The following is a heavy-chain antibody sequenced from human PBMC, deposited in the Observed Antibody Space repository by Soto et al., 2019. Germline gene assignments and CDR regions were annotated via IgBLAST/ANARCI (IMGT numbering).Heavy chain of an antibody. CDR3: AKANAARLLSKFLDY. V-gene: IGHV3-66*01. CDR1: GFTVRTTY. Sequence: GGSLRLSCAASGFTVRTTYMSWVRQAPGKELEWVSVIYSGGDTYYADSVKGRFIISTDNSKNTLLLQMNSLRADDTAVYYCAKANAARLLSKFLDYWGQGTLVTVSS. CDR2: IYSGGDT. D-gene: IGHD6-6*01. J-gene: IGHJ4*02.